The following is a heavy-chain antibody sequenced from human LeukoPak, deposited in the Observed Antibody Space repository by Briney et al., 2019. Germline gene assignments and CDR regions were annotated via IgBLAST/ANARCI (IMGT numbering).Heavy chain of an antibody. J-gene: IGHJ4*02. CDR3: ARGQGTVTTH. Sequence: PSETLSLTCAVSGGSFSAYYCTWIRQPPGKGLEWIGEINHSGSANYNPSLKSRVTISLDTSKNQFSLKLSSVTAADTAVYYCARGQGTVTTHWGQGTLVTVSS. V-gene: IGHV4-34*01. CDR2: INHSGSA. CDR1: GGSFSAYY. D-gene: IGHD4-17*01.